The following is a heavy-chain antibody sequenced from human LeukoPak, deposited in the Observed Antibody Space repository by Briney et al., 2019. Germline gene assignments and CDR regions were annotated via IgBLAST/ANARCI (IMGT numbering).Heavy chain of an antibody. CDR2: ISSSSSTI. V-gene: IGHV3-48*02. D-gene: IGHD3-22*01. Sequence: GGSLRLSCAASGYTFSSYGMSWVRQAPGKGLEWGSYISSSSSTIYYADSVKGRFTMSRDNAKNSLYLQMNSLRDEDTAVYYCARTGSIIVGGAFDIWGQGTMVTVSS. CDR1: GYTFSSYG. J-gene: IGHJ3*02. CDR3: ARTGSIIVGGAFDI.